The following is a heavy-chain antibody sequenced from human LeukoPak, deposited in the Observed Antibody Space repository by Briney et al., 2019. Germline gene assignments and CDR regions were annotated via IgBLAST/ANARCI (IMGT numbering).Heavy chain of an antibody. V-gene: IGHV3-23*01. CDR2: ITTSDGNT. CDR3: AKDGGLWVSAHWGDS. J-gene: IGHJ4*02. D-gene: IGHD7-27*01. Sequence: GGSLRLSCAASGFTFSSYTMSWVRQAPGKGLEWISTITTSDGNTYYADSVKGRFTVSRDNSKNTLFLQMNSLRAEDTAVYYCAKDGGLWVSAHWGDSWGRGTLVTVSS. CDR1: GFTFSSYT.